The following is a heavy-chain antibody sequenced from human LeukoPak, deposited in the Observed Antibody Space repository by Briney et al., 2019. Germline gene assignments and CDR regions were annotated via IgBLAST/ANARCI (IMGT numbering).Heavy chain of an antibody. J-gene: IGHJ3*02. V-gene: IGHV3-23*01. CDR1: GFTFSSYA. CDR2: ISGSGGST. CDR3: AEDLGIPPYDFWSAPRAFDI. D-gene: IGHD3-3*01. Sequence: GGSLRLSCAASGFTFSSYAMSWVRQAPGKGLEWVSAISGSGGSTYYADSVKGRFTISRDNSKNTLYLQMNSLRAEDTAVYYCAEDLGIPPYDFWSAPRAFDIWGQGTMVTVSS.